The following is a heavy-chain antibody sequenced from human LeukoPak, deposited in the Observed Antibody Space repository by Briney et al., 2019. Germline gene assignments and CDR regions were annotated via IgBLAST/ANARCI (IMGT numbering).Heavy chain of an antibody. CDR3: NALHDY. J-gene: IGHJ4*02. CDR2: IKTKTDGGTI. Sequence: SGGSVRLSCVASGFTLSNAWVSWVRQARGKWLEWVGRIKTKTDGGTIDYAAPVKGRFTISRDDSKNTLYLQMSSLKSEDTAVYYCNALHDYWGQGTPVTVSS. CDR1: GFTLSNAW. V-gene: IGHV3-15*01.